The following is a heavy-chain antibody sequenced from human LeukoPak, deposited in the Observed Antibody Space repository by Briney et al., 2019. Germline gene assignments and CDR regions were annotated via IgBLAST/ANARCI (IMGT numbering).Heavy chain of an antibody. CDR1: GFTFSHYY. CDR3: ARDVWTGVAVSDY. D-gene: IGHD6-19*01. CDR2: IKEDGSIQ. J-gene: IGHJ4*02. V-gene: IGHV3-7*01. Sequence: GGSLRLSCAGSGFTFSHYYIDWVRQAPGKGLEWLANIKEDGSIQYYLDSVRGRFTISRDNAKTSVYLQLNSLRADDTAVYYCARDVWTGVAVSDYWGQGTLVTVSS.